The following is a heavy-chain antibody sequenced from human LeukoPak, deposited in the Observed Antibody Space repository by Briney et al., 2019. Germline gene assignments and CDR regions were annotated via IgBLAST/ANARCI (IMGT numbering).Heavy chain of an antibody. CDR3: AKDIHGDYGGLDY. D-gene: IGHD4-17*01. CDR2: IINSGATT. Sequence: GGSLRLSCAASGFTFSSYAMTWVRQAPGKGLEWVSTIINSGATTYYADSVKGRFTISRDNSKNTLDLQMNSLRAEDTAAYYCAKDIHGDYGGLDYWGQGILVTVSS. V-gene: IGHV3-23*01. CDR1: GFTFSSYA. J-gene: IGHJ4*02.